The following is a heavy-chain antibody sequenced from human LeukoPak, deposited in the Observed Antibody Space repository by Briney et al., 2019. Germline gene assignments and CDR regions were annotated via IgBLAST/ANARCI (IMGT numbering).Heavy chain of an antibody. Sequence: VASVKVSCKASGGTFSSYTISWVRQAPGQGLEWMGRIIPILGIANYAQKFQGRVTITADKSTSTAYMELSSLRSEDTAVYYCATSGIVGATLPVCWGQGTLVTVSS. CDR1: GGTFSSYT. D-gene: IGHD1-26*01. CDR2: IIPILGIA. CDR3: ATSGIVGATLPVC. J-gene: IGHJ4*02. V-gene: IGHV1-69*02.